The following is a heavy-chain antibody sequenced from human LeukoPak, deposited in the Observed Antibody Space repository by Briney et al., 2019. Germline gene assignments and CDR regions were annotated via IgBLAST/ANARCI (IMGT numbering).Heavy chain of an antibody. V-gene: IGHV1-69*06. CDR3: ARNSGCSGGSRYSLDLNPFDY. CDR1: GYTFTSYG. D-gene: IGHD2-15*01. CDR2: IIPIFGTA. Sequence: ASVKVSCKASGYTFTSYGISWVRQAPGQGLEWMGGIIPIFGTANYAQKFQGRVTITADKSTSTAYTELSSLRSEDTAVYYCARNSGCSGGSRYSLDLNPFDYWGQGTLVTVSS. J-gene: IGHJ4*02.